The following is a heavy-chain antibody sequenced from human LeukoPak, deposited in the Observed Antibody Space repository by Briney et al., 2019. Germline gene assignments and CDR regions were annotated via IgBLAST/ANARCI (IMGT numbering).Heavy chain of an antibody. Sequence: PGRSLRLSCTASGFTFGDYPMSWVRQAPGKGLEYIGFIRTKDFGGTTEYAASVKGRFTISRDDSKSIAYLQIHSLKSEDTAVYYCSRDGLDYYGSGSYRGFDYWGQGTLVTVSS. D-gene: IGHD3-10*01. J-gene: IGHJ4*02. CDR1: GFTFGDYP. V-gene: IGHV3-49*04. CDR2: IRTKDFGGTT. CDR3: SRDGLDYYGSGSYRGFDY.